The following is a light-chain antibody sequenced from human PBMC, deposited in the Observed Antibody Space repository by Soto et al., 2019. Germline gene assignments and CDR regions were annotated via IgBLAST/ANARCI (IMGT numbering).Light chain of an antibody. CDR1: QSVKSS. J-gene: IGKJ3*01. CDR3: QHYNQWPPFT. CDR2: GAS. Sequence: EIVRTQSPATLSVSPGERATLYCRASQSVKSSLAWYQHKPGQVPRLLIYGASTRATGVPVRFSGSGSGTDFTLTISSLQAEDVAVYYCQHYNQWPPFTFGPGTKVDSK. V-gene: IGKV3-15*01.